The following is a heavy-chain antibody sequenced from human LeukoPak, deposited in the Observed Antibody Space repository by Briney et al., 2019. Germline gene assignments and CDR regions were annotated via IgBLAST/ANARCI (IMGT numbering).Heavy chain of an antibody. Sequence: PSETLSLTCTVSGYSIGSGYYWDWIRQPPGKGLEWIGSVSHSGSTYYNQSLMSQVTISIDASKNQSSMKLSSLTAADTAVYYCARSGNDFWSTYSYFYYYMDVWGEGTTVTVSS. CDR2: VSHSGST. J-gene: IGHJ6*03. CDR1: GYSIGSGYY. V-gene: IGHV4-38-2*02. CDR3: ARSGNDFWSTYSYFYYYMDV. D-gene: IGHD3-3*01.